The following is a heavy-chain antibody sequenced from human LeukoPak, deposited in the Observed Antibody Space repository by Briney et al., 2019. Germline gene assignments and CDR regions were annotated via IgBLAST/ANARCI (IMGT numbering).Heavy chain of an antibody. V-gene: IGHV1-69*01. CDR3: DMRGFGESQP. CDR1: GCSFSSYA. J-gene: IGHJ4*02. Sequence: ASVKVSCKASGCSFSSYAISWVRLAPGPGMEWMGGVMPIFGTANYAQKFQGRVTITADEYTSTAYVELSSLRSEDTAVYYCDMRGFGESQPGGQGTLVTVSS. D-gene: IGHD3-10*01. CDR2: VMPIFGTA.